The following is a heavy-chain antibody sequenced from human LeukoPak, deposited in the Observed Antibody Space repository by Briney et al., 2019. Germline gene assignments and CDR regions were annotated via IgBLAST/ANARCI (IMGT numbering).Heavy chain of an antibody. Sequence: SETQSLTCTVSSGSITSYYWSWIRQPPGKRLEWIGYIYYSGATTYNPSLESRVTISVDTSKNQFSLNLSSVTAADTAVYYCARIQSSTSPFGYWGQGALVTVSS. V-gene: IGHV4-59*01. CDR1: SGSITSYY. CDR2: IYYSGAT. D-gene: IGHD2-2*01. CDR3: ARIQSSTSPFGY. J-gene: IGHJ4*02.